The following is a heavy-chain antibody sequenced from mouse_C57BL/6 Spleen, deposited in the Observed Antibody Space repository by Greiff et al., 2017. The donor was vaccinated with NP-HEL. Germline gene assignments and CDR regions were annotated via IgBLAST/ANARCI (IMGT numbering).Heavy chain of an antibody. CDR3: ARSSSGAWFAY. V-gene: IGHV1-80*01. CDR1: GYAFSSYW. J-gene: IGHJ3*01. CDR2: IYPGDGDT. Sequence: VQWVESGAELVKPGASVKISCKASGYAFSSYWMNWVKQRPGKGLEWIGQIYPGDGDTNYNGKFKGKATLTADKSSSTAYMQLRSLPSEDSAVYFCARSSSGAWFAYWGQGTLVTVSA. D-gene: IGHD3-2*02.